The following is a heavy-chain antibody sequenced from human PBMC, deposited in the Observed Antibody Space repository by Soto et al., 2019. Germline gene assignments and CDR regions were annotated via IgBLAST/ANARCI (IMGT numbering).Heavy chain of an antibody. CDR1: GGSFRGYY. D-gene: IGHD4-4*01. Sequence: SETLSLTYAVYGGSFRGYYWSWIRQPPGKGLEWIGEINHSGSTNYNPSLKSRVTISVDTYKNQFSLKLSSVTAADTAVYYCARGLSDYSNYKGRYFDYWGQGTLVTVS. CDR3: ARGLSDYSNYKGRYFDY. CDR2: INHSGST. J-gene: IGHJ4*02. V-gene: IGHV4-34*01.